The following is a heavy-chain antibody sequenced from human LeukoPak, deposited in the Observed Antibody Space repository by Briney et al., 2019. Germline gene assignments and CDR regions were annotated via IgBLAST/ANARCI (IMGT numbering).Heavy chain of an antibody. Sequence: GGSLRLSCAASGFIFSSYWMHWVRQAPGKGLVWVSRIHSDGSDTTYADSVKGRFTISRDNAKNTLYLQMNSLRAEDTAVYHCAREGIHRGAFDIWGQGTMVTVSS. J-gene: IGHJ3*02. V-gene: IGHV3-74*01. CDR1: GFIFSSYW. CDR3: AREGIHRGAFDI. CDR2: IHSDGSDT. D-gene: IGHD1-14*01.